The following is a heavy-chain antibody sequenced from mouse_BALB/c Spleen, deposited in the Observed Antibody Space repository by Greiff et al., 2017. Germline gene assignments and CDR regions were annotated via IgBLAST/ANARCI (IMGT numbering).Heavy chain of an antibody. CDR2: IAPGSGST. J-gene: IGHJ2*01. Sequence: DLVKPGASVKLSCKASGYTFTSYWINWIKQRPGQGLEWIGRIAPGSGSTYYNEMFKGKATLTVDTSSSTAYIQISSLSSEDSAVYFCARGDGNYGFDYWGQGTTLTVSS. CDR1: GYTFTSYW. D-gene: IGHD2-1*01. CDR3: ARGDGNYGFDY. V-gene: IGHV1S41*01.